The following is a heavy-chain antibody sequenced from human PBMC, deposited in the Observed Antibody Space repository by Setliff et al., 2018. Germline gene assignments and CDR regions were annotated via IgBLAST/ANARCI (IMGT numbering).Heavy chain of an antibody. D-gene: IGHD2-2*01. CDR1: GGSFSGSYF. V-gene: IGHV4-61*09. J-gene: IGHJ4*02. CDR2: IYTSGST. Sequence: SETLSLTCAVYGGSFSGSYFWSWIRQPAGKGLEWIGHIYTSGSTDYNPSLRSRVTISVDTSKNQFSLKLTSVTAADTAVYYCARTGSARWYVPDYWGQGTLVTVSS. CDR3: ARTGSARWYVPDY.